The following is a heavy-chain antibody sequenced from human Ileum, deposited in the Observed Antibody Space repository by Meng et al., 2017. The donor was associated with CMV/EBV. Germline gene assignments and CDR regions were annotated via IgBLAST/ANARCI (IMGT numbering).Heavy chain of an antibody. Sequence: QMQLQESGPGLVMPAETLSLTCTASGDPISSGSHSWSWFRQPPGKRLEWIGSMYFSGIADYNPSLKSRVTISLHATQKQFSLRLTSVTAADSAVYFCARDLTNKWFYYWGQGTLVTVSS. CDR3: ARDLTNKWFYY. CDR1: GDPISSGSHS. D-gene: IGHD1-26*01. CDR2: MYFSGIA. J-gene: IGHJ4*02. V-gene: IGHV4-39*07.